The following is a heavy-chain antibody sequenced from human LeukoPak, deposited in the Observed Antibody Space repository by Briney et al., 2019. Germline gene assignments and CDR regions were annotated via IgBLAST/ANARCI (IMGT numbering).Heavy chain of an antibody. CDR2: ISYDGTNK. CDR1: EFTFNNYG. D-gene: IGHD5-18*01. J-gene: IGHJ4*02. V-gene: IGHV3-30*03. CDR3: ARDTRGYSYAFGVTV. Sequence: GGSLRLSCAASEFTFNNYGIHWVRQPPGKGLEWVAVISYDGTNKDYADSVKGRFTISRDHSKNTLHLQMNSLRPEDTAVYYCARDTRGYSYAFGVTVWGQGTLVTVSS.